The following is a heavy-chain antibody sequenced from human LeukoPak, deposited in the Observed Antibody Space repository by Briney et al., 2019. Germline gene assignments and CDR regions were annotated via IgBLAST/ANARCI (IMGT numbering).Heavy chain of an antibody. V-gene: IGHV3-11*01. CDR3: ARDLPMIDPPHY. CDR2: ISSSGSTI. Sequence: GGSLRLSCAASGFTVSSNYMSWVRQAPGKGLEWVSYISSSGSTICYADSVKGRFTISRDNAKNSLYLQMNSLRAEDTAVYYCARDLPMIDPPHYWGQGTLVTVSS. J-gene: IGHJ4*02. D-gene: IGHD3-22*01. CDR1: GFTVSSNY.